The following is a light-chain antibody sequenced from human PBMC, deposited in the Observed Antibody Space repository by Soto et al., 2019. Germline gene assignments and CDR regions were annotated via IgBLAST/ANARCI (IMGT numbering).Light chain of an antibody. J-gene: IGKJ4*01. Sequence: DIQMTQSPSSLSASVGDRVTITCRASQSIRSYLNWYQQKPGKAPKLMIFAASSLESGVPSRFSGSGSGTDFTLTISSLQPEDFATYYCQQSYSSPRTFGGGTKVEIQ. V-gene: IGKV1-39*01. CDR3: QQSYSSPRT. CDR1: QSIRSY. CDR2: AAS.